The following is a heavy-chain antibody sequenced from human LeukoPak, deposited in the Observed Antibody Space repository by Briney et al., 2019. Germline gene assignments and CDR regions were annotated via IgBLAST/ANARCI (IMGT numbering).Heavy chain of an antibody. Sequence: SETLSLTCAVYGGSFSGYYWSWIRQPPGKGLEWIGYIYYSGSTNYNPSLKSRVTISVDTSKNQFSLKLSSVTAADMAVYYCARETLRYFDWWGAFDIWGQGTTVTVSS. CDR3: ARETLRYFDWWGAFDI. V-gene: IGHV4-59*01. CDR2: IYYSGST. CDR1: GGSFSGYY. D-gene: IGHD3-9*01. J-gene: IGHJ3*02.